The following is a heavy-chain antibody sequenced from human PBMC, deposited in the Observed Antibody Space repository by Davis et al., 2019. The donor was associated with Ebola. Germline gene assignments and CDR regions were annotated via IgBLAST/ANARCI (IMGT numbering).Heavy chain of an antibody. CDR3: ARLDIVVVPAAIDY. D-gene: IGHD2-2*03. CDR2: IYYSGST. J-gene: IGHJ4*02. CDR1: GGSISTYY. V-gene: IGHV4-59*01. Sequence: MPSETLSLTCTVSGGSISTYYWSWIRQPPGKGLEWIGHIYYSGSTNYKSSLKSRVTISVDTSKNQFSLKLSSVTAADTAVYYCARLDIVVVPAAIDYWGQGTLVTVSS.